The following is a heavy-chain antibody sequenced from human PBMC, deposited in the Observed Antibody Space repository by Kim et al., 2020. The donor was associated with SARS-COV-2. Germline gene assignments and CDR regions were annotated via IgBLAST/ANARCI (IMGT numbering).Heavy chain of an antibody. CDR3: SRHEYTSGWYIDY. D-gene: IGHD6-19*01. CDR1: GFTFSGSA. CDR2: ISGKTNNYAT. J-gene: IGHJ4*02. Sequence: GGSLRLSCAASGFTFSGSAIHWVRQASGKGVEWVGRISGKTNNYATAYAATLKGRFTISRDDSRNTAYLQMNSLKTEDTAVYYCSRHEYTSGWYIDYWGQGTLVTVSS. V-gene: IGHV3-73*01.